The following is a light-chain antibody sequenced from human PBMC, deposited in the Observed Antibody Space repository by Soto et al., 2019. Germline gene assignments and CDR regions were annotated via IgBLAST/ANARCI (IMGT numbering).Light chain of an antibody. Sequence: DIQMTQSPSSLSASVGDRVTITCQASQDINKYLNWFQQKPGKAPKLLIYDASNLQTGVPSRFSGSGSGTDFTFTISSLQPEDNGTYYCQQYDNVPRTFGQGTRLEI. CDR1: QDINKY. J-gene: IGKJ2*01. CDR2: DAS. V-gene: IGKV1-33*01. CDR3: QQYDNVPRT.